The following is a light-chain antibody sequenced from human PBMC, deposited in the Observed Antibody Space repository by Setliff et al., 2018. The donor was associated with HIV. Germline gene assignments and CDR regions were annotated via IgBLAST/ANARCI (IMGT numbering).Light chain of an antibody. V-gene: IGKV1-8*01. Sequence: IRVTQSPSSLSASIGDRVTITCRASQDVSGYLAWYQLKAGKAPRLLIYAASTLQSGVPSRFSASGSGTDFTLTISRLQSEDFAIYYCQHYYTYPWTFGPGTKVDIK. CDR2: AAS. J-gene: IGKJ1*01. CDR3: QHYYTYPWT. CDR1: QDVSGY.